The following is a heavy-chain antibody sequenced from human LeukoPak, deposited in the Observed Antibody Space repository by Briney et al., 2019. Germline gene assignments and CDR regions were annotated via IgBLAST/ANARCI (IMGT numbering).Heavy chain of an antibody. D-gene: IGHD6-19*01. J-gene: IGHJ4*02. CDR2: IWYDGSNK. Sequence: GGSLRLSCAASGFTFISYGMHWVRQAPGKGLEWVAFIWYDGSNKYYADSVKGRFTISRDSSKNTLYLQMNSLRAEDTAVYYCAKDFSSGWYLDYWGQGTLVTVSS. CDR3: AKDFSSGWYLDY. V-gene: IGHV3-30*02. CDR1: GFTFISYG.